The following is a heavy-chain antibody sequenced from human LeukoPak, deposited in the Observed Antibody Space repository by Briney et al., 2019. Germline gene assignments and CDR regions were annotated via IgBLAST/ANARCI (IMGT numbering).Heavy chain of an antibody. CDR2: ISSSSSYI. V-gene: IGHV3-21*01. CDR3: ARDLLFYYGSGRPLGMDV. Sequence: GGSLRLSCAASEFTFSSYSMNWVRQAPGKGLEWVSSISSSSSYIYYADSVKGRFTISRDNAKNSLYLQMNSLRAEDAAVYYCARDLLFYYGSGRPLGMDVWGQGTTVTVSS. D-gene: IGHD3-10*01. CDR1: EFTFSSYS. J-gene: IGHJ6*02.